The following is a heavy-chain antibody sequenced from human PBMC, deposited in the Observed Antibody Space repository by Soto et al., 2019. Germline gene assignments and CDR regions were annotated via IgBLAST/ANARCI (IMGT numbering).Heavy chain of an antibody. Sequence: SGPTLVNPTQTLTLTCTFSGFSLSTSGVGVGWIRQPPGKALEWLALIYWDDDRRYSPSLKSRLTITKDTSKNQVVLTMTNMDPADTAIYYCARSSATNVSYCFDDWGQGTLVTVSS. CDR2: IYWDDDR. CDR1: GFSLSTSGVG. V-gene: IGHV2-5*02. D-gene: IGHD6-6*01. CDR3: ARSSATNVSYCFDD. J-gene: IGHJ4*02.